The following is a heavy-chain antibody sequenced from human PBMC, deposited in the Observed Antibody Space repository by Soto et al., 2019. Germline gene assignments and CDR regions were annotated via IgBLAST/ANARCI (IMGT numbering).Heavy chain of an antibody. CDR1: GGTFSSYT. D-gene: IGHD5-18*01. CDR3: AIDRLGYSYGYFDY. CDR2: IIPILGIA. V-gene: IGHV1-69*08. Sequence: QVQLVQSGAEVKKPGSSVKVSCKASGGTFSSYTISWVRQAPGQGLEWMGRIIPILGIANYAQKFQGRVTITADKSTSTAYMELSSLRSEDTAVYYCAIDRLGYSYGYFDYWGQGTLVTVSS. J-gene: IGHJ4*02.